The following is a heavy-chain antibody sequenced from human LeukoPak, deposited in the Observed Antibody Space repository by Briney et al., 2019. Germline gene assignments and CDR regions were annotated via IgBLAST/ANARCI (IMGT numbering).Heavy chain of an antibody. CDR2: ISGYNANT. CDR3: ARGTNEWEQGD. J-gene: IGHJ4*02. Sequence: ASVKVSCKASGYTFTTYGISWVRQAPGQGLEWMGWISGYNANTNYAQKFQARVTMTTDTSTSTAYMELRSLRSDDTAVYYCARGTNEWEQGDWGQGTLVTVSS. CDR1: GYTFTTYG. D-gene: IGHD1-26*01. V-gene: IGHV1-18*01.